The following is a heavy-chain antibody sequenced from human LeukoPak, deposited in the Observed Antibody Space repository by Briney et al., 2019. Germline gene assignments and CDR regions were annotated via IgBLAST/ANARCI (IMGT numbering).Heavy chain of an antibody. Sequence: SETLSLTCTVSGGSISSSSYYWGLIRQPPGKGLEWIGSIYHSGSTHYNPSLKSRLTIFVDTSKNQFSLKVNSVTAADTAVYYCARNGTVTVSGTKFNYFDYWGQGTLVTVSS. V-gene: IGHV4-39*01. CDR2: IYHSGST. CDR3: ARNGTVTVSGTKFNYFDY. D-gene: IGHD4-17*01. CDR1: GGSISSSSYY. J-gene: IGHJ4*02.